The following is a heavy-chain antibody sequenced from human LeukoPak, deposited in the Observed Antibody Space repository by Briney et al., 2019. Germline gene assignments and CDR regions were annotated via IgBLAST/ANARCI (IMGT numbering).Heavy chain of an antibody. Sequence: SQTLSLTCAISGDSVSSDSAIWHWIRQSPSRGLEWLGRTYYRSKWYNDYAVSVKSRITVNPDTSKNQFSLHLKSVTPEDTAMYYCAKAPLGHGMDVWDKGTTVTVSS. CDR2: TYYRSKWYN. V-gene: IGHV6-1*01. CDR1: GDSVSSDSAI. D-gene: IGHD3/OR15-3a*01. J-gene: IGHJ6*04. CDR3: AKAPLGHGMDV.